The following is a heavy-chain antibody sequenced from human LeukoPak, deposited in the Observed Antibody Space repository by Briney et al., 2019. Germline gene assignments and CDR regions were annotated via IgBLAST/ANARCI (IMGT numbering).Heavy chain of an antibody. Sequence: ASVKVSCKASGYTFRSYDINWVRQATGQGLEWMGWMNPNSGNTGYAQKFQGRVTMTRNTSISTAYMELSSLRSEDTAVYYCARVGTYYYDSSGFSWFDPWGQGTLVTVSS. CDR1: GYTFRSYD. J-gene: IGHJ5*02. D-gene: IGHD3-22*01. CDR2: MNPNSGNT. V-gene: IGHV1-8*01. CDR3: ARVGTYYYDSSGFSWFDP.